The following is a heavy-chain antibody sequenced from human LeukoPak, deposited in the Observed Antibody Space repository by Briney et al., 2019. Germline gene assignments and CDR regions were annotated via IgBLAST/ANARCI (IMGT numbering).Heavy chain of an antibody. CDR2: IYYSGST. D-gene: IGHD6-19*01. Sequence: PSETLSLTCTVSGGSISSYYWSWIRQPPGKGLEWIGYIYYSGSTNYNPSLKSRVTISVDTSKNQFSLKLSSVTAADTAVYYCARGPTQKSSGWYGEDWGQGTLVTVSS. CDR3: ARGPTQKSSGWYGED. CDR1: GGSISSYY. V-gene: IGHV4-59*12. J-gene: IGHJ4*02.